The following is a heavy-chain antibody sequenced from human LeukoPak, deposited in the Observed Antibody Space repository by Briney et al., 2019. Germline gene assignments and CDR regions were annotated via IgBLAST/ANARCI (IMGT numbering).Heavy chain of an antibody. J-gene: IGHJ4*02. CDR1: GGTFSSYA. D-gene: IGHD2-2*01. Sequence: ASVKVSCKASGGTFSSYAISWVRQAPGQGLEWMGWISAYNGNTNYAQKLQGRVTMTTDTSTSTAYMELRSLRSDDTAVYYCAREVYCSSTSCYDYFGYWGQGTLVTVSS. V-gene: IGHV1-18*01. CDR2: ISAYNGNT. CDR3: AREVYCSSTSCYDYFGY.